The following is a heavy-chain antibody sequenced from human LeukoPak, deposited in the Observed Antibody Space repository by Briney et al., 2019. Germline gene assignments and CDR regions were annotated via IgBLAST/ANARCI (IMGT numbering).Heavy chain of an antibody. Sequence: GSLRLSCAASGFTLSSYEMNCVRQAPEKGLEWISYINDSGKTRYYADSVKGRFTISRDNAKNSLYLQMNSLRAEDTAVYYCVRDHSGWSLDPWGQGTLVTVSS. CDR2: INDSGKTR. CDR3: VRDHSGWSLDP. J-gene: IGHJ5*02. CDR1: GFTLSSYE. D-gene: IGHD6-19*01. V-gene: IGHV3-48*03.